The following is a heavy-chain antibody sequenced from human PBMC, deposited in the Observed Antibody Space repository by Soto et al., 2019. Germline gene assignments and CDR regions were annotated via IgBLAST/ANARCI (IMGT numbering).Heavy chain of an antibody. D-gene: IGHD2-2*01. CDR3: ARLGYQLLPDSWFDP. CDR1: GYTFTSYG. CDR2: ISAYNGNT. Sequence: ASVKVSCKASGYTFTSYGISWVRQAPGQGLEWMGWISAYNGNTNYAQKLQGRVTMTTDTSTSTAYMELRSLRSDDTAVYYCARLGYQLLPDSWFDPWGQGTLVTVSS. V-gene: IGHV1-18*04. J-gene: IGHJ5*02.